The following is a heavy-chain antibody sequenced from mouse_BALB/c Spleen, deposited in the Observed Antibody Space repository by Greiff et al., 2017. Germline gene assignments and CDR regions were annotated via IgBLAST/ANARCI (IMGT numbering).Heavy chain of an antibody. CDR2: ISSGGST. J-gene: IGHJ3*01. CDR1: GFTFSSYA. D-gene: IGHD1-1*01. V-gene: IGHV5-6-5*01. Sequence: EVKLVESGGGLVKPGGSLKLSCAASGFTFSSYAMSWVRQTPEKRLEWVASISSGGSTYYPDSVKGRFTISRDNARNILYLQMSSLRSEDTAMYYCARGRDYGQGFAYWGQGNLVTVSA. CDR3: ARGRDYGQGFAY.